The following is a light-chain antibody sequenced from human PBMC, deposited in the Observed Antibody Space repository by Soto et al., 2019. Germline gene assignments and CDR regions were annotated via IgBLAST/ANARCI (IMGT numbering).Light chain of an antibody. J-gene: IGLJ1*01. Sequence: QSVLTQPASVSGSPGQSITFSCTGTSSDVGRYNYVSWYQHHPGKAPKLLTSEVTNRPSGVSNRFSGSKSGNTASLTISGLRAEDEADYYCSSYTSSSTPYVFGTGTKVTVL. CDR2: EVT. V-gene: IGLV2-14*01. CDR1: SSDVGRYNY. CDR3: SSYTSSSTPYV.